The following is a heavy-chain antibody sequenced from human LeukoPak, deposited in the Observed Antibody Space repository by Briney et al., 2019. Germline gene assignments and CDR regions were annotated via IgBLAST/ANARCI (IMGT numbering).Heavy chain of an antibody. CDR1: GYTFTGYY. CDR2: INPKSGGT. Sequence: ASVKVSCKTSGYTFTGYYIHWVRQAPGQGLEWMGWINPKSGGTNYAQKFQGRVTTTRDTSISTAYMELSRLRSDDTAVYYCASGFSVSYYYDTSGYSDYWGQGTLVTVSS. D-gene: IGHD3-22*01. CDR3: ASGFSVSYYYDTSGYSDY. J-gene: IGHJ4*02. V-gene: IGHV1-2*02.